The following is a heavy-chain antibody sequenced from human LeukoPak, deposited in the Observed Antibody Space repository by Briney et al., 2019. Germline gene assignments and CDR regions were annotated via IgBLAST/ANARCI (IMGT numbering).Heavy chain of an antibody. CDR1: GFTFSSYA. CDR3: AKGHWESGYSYGYFDY. J-gene: IGHJ4*02. Sequence: GGSLRLSCAASGFTFSSYAMSWVRQAPGKGLEWVSAISGSGGSTYYADSVKGRFTISRDYSKNTLYLQMNSLRAEDTAVYYCAKGHWESGYSYGYFDYWGQGTLVTVSS. CDR2: ISGSGGST. D-gene: IGHD5-18*01. V-gene: IGHV3-23*01.